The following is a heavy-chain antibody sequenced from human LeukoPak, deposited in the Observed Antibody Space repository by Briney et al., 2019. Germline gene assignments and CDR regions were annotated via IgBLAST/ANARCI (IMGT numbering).Heavy chain of an antibody. D-gene: IGHD6-19*01. V-gene: IGHV4-39*01. CDR3: ARLRYSSGWYFDY. Sequence: SETLSLTCTVSGASISGSGYYWGWIRQPPVKGLEWIGSIYYSGSTYYNPSLKSRVTISVDTSKNQFSLKLSSVTAADTAVYYCARLRYSSGWYFDYWGQGTLVTVSS. CDR1: GASISGSGYY. J-gene: IGHJ4*02. CDR2: IYYSGST.